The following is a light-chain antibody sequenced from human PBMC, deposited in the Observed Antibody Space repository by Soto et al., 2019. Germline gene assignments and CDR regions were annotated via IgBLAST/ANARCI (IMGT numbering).Light chain of an antibody. Sequence: VVLTQSPATLSLSPGERATLSCRTSLSVSVYLDWYQQKPGRSPRLLIYGAFNRAAGIPDRFTGSGSGTDFTLTNSRREPKEFPVYNCQADGSPPLTFGQGTRVDIK. V-gene: IGKV3-20*01. J-gene: IGKJ1*01. CDR3: QADGSPPLT. CDR1: LSVSVY. CDR2: GAF.